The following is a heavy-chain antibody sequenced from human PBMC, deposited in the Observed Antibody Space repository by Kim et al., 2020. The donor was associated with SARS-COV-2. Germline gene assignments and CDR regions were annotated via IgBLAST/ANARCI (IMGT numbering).Heavy chain of an antibody. Sequence: SETLSLTCAVYGGSFSGYYWSWIRQPPGKGLEWIGEINHSGSTNYNPSLKSRVTISVDTSKNQFSLKLSSVTAADTAVYYCARDRRIAVAGTGWFDPWG. D-gene: IGHD6-19*01. J-gene: IGHJ5*02. V-gene: IGHV4-34*01. CDR3: ARDRRIAVAGTGWFDP. CDR2: INHSGST. CDR1: GGSFSGYY.